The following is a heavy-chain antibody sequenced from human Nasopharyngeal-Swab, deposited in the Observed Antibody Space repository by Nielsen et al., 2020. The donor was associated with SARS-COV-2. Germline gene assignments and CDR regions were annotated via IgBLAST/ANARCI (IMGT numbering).Heavy chain of an antibody. CDR3: ARWGRVGDYDSSGYYQPFDY. D-gene: IGHD3-22*01. V-gene: IGHV3-74*01. CDR2: INNDGGDT. CDR1: GFTFSNYW. J-gene: IGHJ4*02. Sequence: GESLKISCAASGFTFSNYWMHWVRQAPGEGLVWVSRINNDGGDTIYADSVKGRFTVSRDNAKKTLYLQMNSLRAEDTAVYYCARWGRVGDYDSSGYYQPFDYWGQGTLVTVSS.